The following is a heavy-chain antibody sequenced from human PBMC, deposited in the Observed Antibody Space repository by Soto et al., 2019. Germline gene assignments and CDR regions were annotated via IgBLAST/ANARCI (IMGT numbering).Heavy chain of an antibody. CDR1: GVSISTYY. J-gene: IGHJ4*02. D-gene: IGHD3-10*01. CDR3: ARVKGREYYYGSGSLNYLDY. Sequence: SETLSLTCTVSGVSISTYYWSWIRQPPGKGLEYIRYIYYSGSTNYNPSLKSRFTISVDTSKNQFYLNLTSMTAADTAMYYCARVKGREYYYGSGSLNYLDYWGQGTLVTVSS. V-gene: IGHV4-59*01. CDR2: IYYSGST.